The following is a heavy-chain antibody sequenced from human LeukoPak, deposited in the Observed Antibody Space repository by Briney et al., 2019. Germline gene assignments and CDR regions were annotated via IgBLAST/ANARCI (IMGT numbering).Heavy chain of an antibody. D-gene: IGHD4-23*01. Sequence: DTLSLTCTVPGLSISNYYWSLIRQPPGKGLEWIGYIYYRGKTTHNPSLKSRVTIPLDTSKNQVSVKMSSLTAADTALYYCARGIMFNRRWFEYGGYFDSWGQGTLVAASS. J-gene: IGHJ4*02. CDR1: GLSISNYY. V-gene: IGHV4-59*01. CDR3: ARGIMFNRRWFEYGGYFDS. CDR2: IYYRGKT.